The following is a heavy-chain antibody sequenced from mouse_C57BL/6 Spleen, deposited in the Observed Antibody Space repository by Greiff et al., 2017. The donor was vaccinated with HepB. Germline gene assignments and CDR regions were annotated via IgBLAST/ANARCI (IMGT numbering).Heavy chain of an antibody. V-gene: IGHV1-50*01. CDR2: IDPSDSYT. Sequence: VQLQQSGAELVKPGASVKLSCKASGYTFTSYWMQWVKQRPGQGLEWIGEIDPSDSYTNYNQKFKGKATLTVDTSSSTAYMQLSILTSEDSAVYYCARRSYGSSYREAYWGQGTLVTVSA. CDR3: ARRSYGSSYREAY. J-gene: IGHJ3*01. CDR1: GYTFTSYW. D-gene: IGHD1-1*01.